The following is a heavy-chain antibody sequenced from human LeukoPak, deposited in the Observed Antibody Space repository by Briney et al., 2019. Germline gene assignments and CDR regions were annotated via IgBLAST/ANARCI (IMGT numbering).Heavy chain of an antibody. J-gene: IGHJ4*02. CDR3: AKDPYRASSGLVDY. CDR2: ISGSGGTT. V-gene: IGHV3-23*01. Sequence: PGGSLRLSCATSGFTFSNYAVSWVRQAPRKGLEWVSSISGSGGTTYYADSVKGGFTISGDNSKNTLYLQMNSLRAENTAVYYCAKDPYRASSGLVDYWGQGTLVTVSS. D-gene: IGHD5-12*01. CDR1: GFTFSNYA.